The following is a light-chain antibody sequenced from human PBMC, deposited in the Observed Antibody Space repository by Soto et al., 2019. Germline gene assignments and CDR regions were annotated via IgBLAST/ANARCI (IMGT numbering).Light chain of an antibody. V-gene: IGLV2-8*01. CDR1: SSDVGGNNY. J-gene: IGLJ1*01. CDR2: EVS. CDR3: SSYAGSNNYV. Sequence: LTQPPSASGSPGQSVTISCTGTSSDVGGNNYVSWYQQHPGKAPKLMIYEVSKRPSGVPDRFSGSKSGNTASLTVSGLQAEDEADYYCSSYAGSNNYVFGTGTKVTVL.